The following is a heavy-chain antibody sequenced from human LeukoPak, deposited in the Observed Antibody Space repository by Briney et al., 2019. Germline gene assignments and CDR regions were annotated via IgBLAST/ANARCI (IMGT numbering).Heavy chain of an antibody. CDR2: INSDGSTT. CDR3: ARVPLSTRSSGWAGTFDP. V-gene: IGHV3-74*01. CDR1: GFTFSSYW. Sequence: GGSLRLSCAASGFTFSSYWMHWVRQAPGKGLVWVSRINSDGSTTSYADSVKGRFTISRDNAKNTLYLQMNSLRAEDTAVHYCARVPLSTRSSGWAGTFDPWGQGTLVTVSS. J-gene: IGHJ5*02. D-gene: IGHD6-19*01.